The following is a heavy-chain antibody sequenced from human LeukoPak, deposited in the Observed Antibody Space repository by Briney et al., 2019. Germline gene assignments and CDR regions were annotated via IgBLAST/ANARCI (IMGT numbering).Heavy chain of an antibody. D-gene: IGHD3-22*01. Sequence: PSETLSLTCAVYGGSFSGYYWSWIRQPPGKGLEWIGEINHSGSTNYNPSLKSRVTISVDTSKNQFSLKLSSVTAADTAVYYCAREDDSSGYPLFWGQGTLVTVSS. V-gene: IGHV4-34*01. J-gene: IGHJ1*01. CDR2: INHSGST. CDR1: GGSFSGYY. CDR3: AREDDSSGYPLF.